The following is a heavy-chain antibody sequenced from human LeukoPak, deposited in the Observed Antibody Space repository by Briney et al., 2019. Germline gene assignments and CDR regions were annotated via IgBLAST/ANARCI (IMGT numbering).Heavy chain of an antibody. V-gene: IGHV4-30-2*01. D-gene: IGHD6-19*01. Sequence: SETLSLTCAVSGGSISSGGYSWSWIRQPPGKGLEWIGYIYHSGSTYYNPSLKSRVTISVDRSKNQFSLKLSSVTAAETAVYYCARSGSGWPYYYYGMDVWGKGTTVTVSS. CDR2: IYHSGST. J-gene: IGHJ6*04. CDR1: GGSISSGGYS. CDR3: ARSGSGWPYYYYGMDV.